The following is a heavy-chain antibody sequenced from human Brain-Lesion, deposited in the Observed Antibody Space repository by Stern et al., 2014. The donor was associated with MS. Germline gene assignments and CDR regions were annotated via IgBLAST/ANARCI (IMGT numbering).Heavy chain of an antibody. V-gene: IGHV1-24*01. D-gene: IGHD1-26*01. CDR2: FDPEDGET. CDR1: GYTLTELS. Sequence: VQLLQSGAEVKKPGASVKVSCKVSGYTLTELSMHWVRQAPRKGLEWMGGFDPEDGETIYAQKFQGRVTMTEDTSTDTAYMELSSLRSEDTAVNYCASLSPGAGGNYYRHFDYWGQGTLVTGTS. CDR3: ASLSPGAGGNYYRHFDY. J-gene: IGHJ4*02.